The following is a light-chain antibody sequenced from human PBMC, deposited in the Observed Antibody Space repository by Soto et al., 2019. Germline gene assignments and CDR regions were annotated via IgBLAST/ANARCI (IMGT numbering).Light chain of an antibody. CDR2: GAS. Sequence: EIVMTQSPAILSVSPGGRATLSCRASQSVSSNLAWYQQKPGQTPRLLIYGASTRATGIPARFSGSGSGTEFTLTISSLQSEDFAIYYCQQYNNWWTFGQGTKVDIK. CDR3: QQYNNWWT. J-gene: IGKJ1*01. CDR1: QSVSSN. V-gene: IGKV3D-15*01.